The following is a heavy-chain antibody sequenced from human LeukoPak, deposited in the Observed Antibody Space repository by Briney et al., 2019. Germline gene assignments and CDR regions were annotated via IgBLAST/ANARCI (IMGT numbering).Heavy chain of an antibody. J-gene: IGHJ1*01. CDR3: ARGYYDSSDFEYFQH. Sequence: GASVKVSCKASGYTFTGYFMRWVRQAPGQGLEWMGWINPNSGDTNYAQKFQGRVTMTRDTSISTAYMELSRLRSDDTAVYYCARGYYDSSDFEYFQHWGQGTLVTVSS. CDR2: INPNSGDT. CDR1: GYTFTGYF. V-gene: IGHV1-2*02. D-gene: IGHD3-22*01.